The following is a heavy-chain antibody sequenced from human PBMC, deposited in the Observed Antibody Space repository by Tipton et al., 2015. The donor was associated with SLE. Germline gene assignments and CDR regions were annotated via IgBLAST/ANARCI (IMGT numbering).Heavy chain of an antibody. Sequence: TLSLTCTVSGGSISSYYWDWIRQPPGKRLEWIGTFYYSGRTDYNPSLKSRVTMSVDTSMNQFSLKLFSVTAADTAVYYCARGSPGRSEGHYKDYHYGIDVWGQGTTVTVSS. V-gene: IGHV4-59*12. CDR2: FYYSGRT. CDR1: GGSISSYY. J-gene: IGHJ6*02. CDR3: ARGSPGRSEGHYKDYHYGIDV. D-gene: IGHD3-9*01.